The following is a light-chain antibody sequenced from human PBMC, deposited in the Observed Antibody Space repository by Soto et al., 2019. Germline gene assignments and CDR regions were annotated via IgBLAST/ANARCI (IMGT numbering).Light chain of an antibody. V-gene: IGKV1-5*01. Sequence: DIQMPQSPSTLSASVGDRITITCRASQSISRWLAWHQQKPGKAPKLLIYGASSLESGVPSRLSGSGSGTEFTLTISSLQPDDFGTYYCQQYYNYPLTFGGGTKVDIK. CDR2: GAS. CDR3: QQYYNYPLT. CDR1: QSISRW. J-gene: IGKJ4*01.